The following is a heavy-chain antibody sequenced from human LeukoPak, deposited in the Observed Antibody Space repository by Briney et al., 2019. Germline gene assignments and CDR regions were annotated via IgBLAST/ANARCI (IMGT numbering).Heavy chain of an antibody. CDR1: GGSISSSSYY. D-gene: IGHD4-11*01. Sequence: SETLSLTCTVSGGSISSSSYYWGWIRQSPGKGLEWIGSIYYSGSTYYNPSLKSRVTISVDTSKNQFSLKLSSVTAADTAVYYCARHESSYSNYYPYFDHWGQGTLVTVSS. CDR2: IYYSGST. J-gene: IGHJ4*02. V-gene: IGHV4-39*01. CDR3: ARHESSYSNYYPYFDH.